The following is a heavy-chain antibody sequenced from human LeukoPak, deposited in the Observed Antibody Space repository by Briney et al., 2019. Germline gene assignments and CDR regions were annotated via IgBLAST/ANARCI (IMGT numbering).Heavy chain of an antibody. CDR1: GFTFSSYG. Sequence: GGSLRLSCAASGFTFSSYGMHWVRQAPGKGLEWVAFIRYDGSNKYYADSVKGRFTISRDNSKNTLYLQMNSLRAEDTAVYYCAKDKQWLEWGAFDIWGQGTMVAVSS. J-gene: IGHJ3*02. D-gene: IGHD6-19*01. CDR3: AKDKQWLEWGAFDI. CDR2: IRYDGSNK. V-gene: IGHV3-30*02.